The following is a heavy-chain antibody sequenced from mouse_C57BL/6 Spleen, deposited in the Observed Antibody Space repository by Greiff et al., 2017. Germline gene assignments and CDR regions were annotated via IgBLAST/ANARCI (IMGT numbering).Heavy chain of an antibody. V-gene: IGHV1-61*01. J-gene: IGHJ2*01. CDR2: IYPSDSET. CDR1: GYTFTSYW. D-gene: IGHD2-1*01. CDR3: ARSQGVTTMRYYFDY. Sequence: VQLQPPGAELVRPGSSVKLSCKASGYTFTSYWMDWVKQRPGQGLEWIGNIYPSDSETHYNQKFKDKSTLTVDKSSSTAYMQLSSLTSEDSAVYYCARSQGVTTMRYYFDYWGQGTTLTVSS.